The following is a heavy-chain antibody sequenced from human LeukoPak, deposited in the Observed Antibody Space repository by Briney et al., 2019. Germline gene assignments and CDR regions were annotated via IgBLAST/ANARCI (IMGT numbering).Heavy chain of an antibody. CDR3: ARVWDYSPRGRFDD. CDR1: GGTFSSYA. D-gene: IGHD4-11*01. J-gene: IGHJ4*02. V-gene: IGHV1-18*01. Sequence: ASVKVSCKASGGTFSSYAIRWVRQAPGQGLEWMGWIGPFNGQTNYAQNLQGRVTMTIDTTTSTASMELRGLRSDDTGVYYCARVWDYSPRGRFDDWGQGTRVTVSS. CDR2: IGPFNGQT.